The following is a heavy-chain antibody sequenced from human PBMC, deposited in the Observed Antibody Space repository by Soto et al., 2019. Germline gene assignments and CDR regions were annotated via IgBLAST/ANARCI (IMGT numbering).Heavy chain of an antibody. CDR3: ARGPTDYYDNSANYFLDY. J-gene: IGHJ4*02. D-gene: IGHD3-22*01. V-gene: IGHV1-18*01. CDR2: ISTDNGNT. Sequence: QVQLVQAGAEVKKPGASVTVSCKASGYTFITYGVSWVRQAPGQGLDWLGGISTDNGNTRYAERLQGRVTMTTDTTTNTAYMELRTLRSDDPAVYYCARGPTDYYDNSANYFLDYWGQGTLVTVSS. CDR1: GYTFITYG.